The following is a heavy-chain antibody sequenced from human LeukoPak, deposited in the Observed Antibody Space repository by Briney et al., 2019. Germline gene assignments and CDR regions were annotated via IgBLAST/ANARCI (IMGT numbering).Heavy chain of an antibody. CDR3: ARVPNRRITIFGVVIKAPPGDY. Sequence: GGSLRLSCAASGFTFSSYWMTWVRQAPGKGLECVANIKQDGSEKYYVDSVKGRFTISRDNAKNSLYLQMNSLRAEDTAVYYCARVPNRRITIFGVVIKAPPGDYWGQGTLVTVSS. CDR2: IKQDGSEK. D-gene: IGHD3-3*01. CDR1: GFTFSSYW. V-gene: IGHV3-7*01. J-gene: IGHJ4*02.